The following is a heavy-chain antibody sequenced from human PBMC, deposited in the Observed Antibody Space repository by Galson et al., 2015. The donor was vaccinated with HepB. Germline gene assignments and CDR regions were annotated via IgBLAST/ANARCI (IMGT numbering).Heavy chain of an antibody. Sequence: SLRLSCAASGFTFSSYSMNWVRQAPGKGLEWVSSISSSSSYIYYADSVKGRFTISRDNAKNSLYLQMNSLRAEDTAVYYCARDSTLRFLEWLLPGENYFDYWGQGTLVTVSS. CDR2: ISSSSSYI. CDR1: GFTFSSYS. V-gene: IGHV3-21*01. CDR3: ARDSTLRFLEWLLPGENYFDY. D-gene: IGHD3-3*01. J-gene: IGHJ4*02.